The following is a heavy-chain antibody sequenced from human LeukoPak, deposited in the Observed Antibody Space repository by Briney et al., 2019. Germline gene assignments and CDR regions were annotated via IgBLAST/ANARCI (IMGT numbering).Heavy chain of an antibody. D-gene: IGHD1-26*01. V-gene: IGHV4-59*01. J-gene: IGHJ3*01. CDR1: GGSINNFY. CDR3: ARGVGATV. CDR2: IYYSGST. Sequence: SETLSLTCTVSGGSINNFYWSWIRQPPGKGLEWIGYIYYSGSTNYNPSLKSRVTISLDTSKNQFSLKLSSVTAADPAVYYCARGVGATVWGQGTMVTVSS.